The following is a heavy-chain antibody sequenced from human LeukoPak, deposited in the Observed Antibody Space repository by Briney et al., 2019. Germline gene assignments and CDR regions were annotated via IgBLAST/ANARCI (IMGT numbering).Heavy chain of an antibody. D-gene: IGHD6-13*01. CDR3: AKPVHSSSWYSPPCFDY. J-gene: IGHJ4*02. V-gene: IGHV3-23*01. CDR2: ISGSCGST. CDR1: GFTFSSYA. Sequence: PGGSLRLSCAASGFTFSSYAMSWVRQAPGKGLEWVSGISGSCGSTYYADSVKGRFTISRDNSKNTLYLHMNSLRAEDTAVYYCAKPVHSSSWYSPPCFDYWGQGTLVTVSS.